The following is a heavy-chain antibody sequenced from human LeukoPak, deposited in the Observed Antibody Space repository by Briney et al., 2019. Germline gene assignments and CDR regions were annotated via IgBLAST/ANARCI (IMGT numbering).Heavy chain of an antibody. CDR3: ARHITPWGWFDP. CDR1: GASISSSSYY. J-gene: IGHJ5*02. V-gene: IGHV4-61*05. Sequence: PSETLSLTCTVSGASISSSSYYWGWIRQPPGKGLEWIGYIYYSGNTNYNPSLKSRVTISVDTSKNQFSLEVSSVTAADTAVYYCARHITPWGWFDPWGQGTLVTVSS. D-gene: IGHD3-16*01. CDR2: IYYSGNT.